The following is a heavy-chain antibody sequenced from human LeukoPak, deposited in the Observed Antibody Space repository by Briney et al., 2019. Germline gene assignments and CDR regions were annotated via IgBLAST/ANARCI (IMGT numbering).Heavy chain of an antibody. D-gene: IGHD3-22*01. J-gene: IGHJ4*02. V-gene: IGHV3-21*01. Sequence: GGSLRLSCAASGFTFSSYSMNWVRQAPGKGLEWVSSISSSSSYIYYADSVKGRFTISRDNAKNSLYLQMNTLRAEDTAVYYCARSFDSSGYFQTYYFDYGGQGTLVTVSS. CDR3: ARSFDSSGYFQTYYFDY. CDR2: ISSSSSYI. CDR1: GFTFSSYS.